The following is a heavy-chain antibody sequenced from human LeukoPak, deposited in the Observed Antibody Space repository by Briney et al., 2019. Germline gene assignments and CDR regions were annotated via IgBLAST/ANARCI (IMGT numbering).Heavy chain of an antibody. V-gene: IGHV4-59*01. CDR3: ARGQTGVGAFDI. J-gene: IGHJ3*02. D-gene: IGHD7-27*01. CDR1: GGSISSYY. Sequence: SSETLSLTCTVSGGSISSYYWSWIRQPPGKGLEWIGYIYYSGSTNYNPSLKSRVTISVDTSKNQFSLKLSSVTAADTAVYYCARGQTGVGAFDIWGQGTMVTVSS. CDR2: IYYSGST.